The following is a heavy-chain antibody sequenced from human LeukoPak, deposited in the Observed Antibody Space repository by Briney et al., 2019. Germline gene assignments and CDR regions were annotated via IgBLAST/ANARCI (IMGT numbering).Heavy chain of an antibody. CDR2: TYYRSKWYT. V-gene: IGHV6-1*01. CDR3: ARSTGPIDN. Sequence: SQTLSLTCAISGDSFSSNSAAWNWIRQSPSRGLEWLGRTYYRSKWYTYYAVSVKSRISINRDTSKNQISLQLNSVTPEDTAVYYCARSTGPIDNWGQGTLVTVSS. J-gene: IGHJ4*02. CDR1: GDSFSSNSAA. D-gene: IGHD1-1*01.